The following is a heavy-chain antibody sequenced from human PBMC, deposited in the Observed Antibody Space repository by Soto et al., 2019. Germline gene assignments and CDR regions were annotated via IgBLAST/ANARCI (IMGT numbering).Heavy chain of an antibody. V-gene: IGHV4-31*03. Sequence: SETLSLTCTVSGGSISSGGYYWSWIRQHPGKGLEWIGYIYYSGSTYYNPSLKSRVTISVDTSKNQFSLKLSSVTAADTAVYYCARGTPSSGWYPSHFQHWGQGTLVTVSS. D-gene: IGHD6-19*01. CDR3: ARGTPSSGWYPSHFQH. J-gene: IGHJ1*01. CDR2: IYYSGST. CDR1: GGSISSGGYY.